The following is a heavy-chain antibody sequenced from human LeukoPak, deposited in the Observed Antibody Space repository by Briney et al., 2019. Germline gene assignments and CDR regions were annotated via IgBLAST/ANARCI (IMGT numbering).Heavy chain of an antibody. V-gene: IGHV3-21*01. J-gene: IGHJ4*02. D-gene: IGHD3-10*01. CDR3: ASPLWFGEFRFDY. CDR1: GFTFSSYT. CDR2: ISSSSSYI. Sequence: GGSLRLSCAASGFTFSSYTMNWVRQAPGKGLEWVSSISSSSSYIYYADSVKGRFTISRDNAKNSLYLQMNSLRAEDTAVYYCASPLWFGEFRFDYWGQGTLVTVSS.